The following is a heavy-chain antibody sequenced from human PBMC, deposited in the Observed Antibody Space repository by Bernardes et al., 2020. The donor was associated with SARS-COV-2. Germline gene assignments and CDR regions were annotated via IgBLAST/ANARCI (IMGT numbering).Heavy chain of an antibody. V-gene: IGHV1-18*04. J-gene: IGHJ6*02. D-gene: IGHD2-15*01. CDR2: ISAYNGNT. CDR1: GYTFTSYG. CDR3: ARGVVVAATLFYYGMDV. Sequence: ASVKVSCKASGYTFTSYGISWVRQAPGQGREWMGWISAYNGNTNYAQKPPGRVTMTTDTSTSTAYMELRSLRSDDTAVYYCARGVVVAATLFYYGMDVWGQGTTVTVSS.